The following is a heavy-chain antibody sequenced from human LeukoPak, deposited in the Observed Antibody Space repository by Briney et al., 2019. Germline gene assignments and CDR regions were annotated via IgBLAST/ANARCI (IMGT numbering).Heavy chain of an antibody. CDR2: IKQDGSEK. V-gene: IGHV3-7*01. D-gene: IGHD3-22*01. Sequence: GGSLRLSCAASGFTFSSYWMSWVRQAPGKGLEWVANIKQDGSEKYYADSVKGRFTISRDDSKNMVYLQVNSLRPEDTAVYYCAKRDSKSSGYSFDHWGQGTLVTVSS. J-gene: IGHJ4*02. CDR3: AKRDSKSSGYSFDH. CDR1: GFTFSSYW.